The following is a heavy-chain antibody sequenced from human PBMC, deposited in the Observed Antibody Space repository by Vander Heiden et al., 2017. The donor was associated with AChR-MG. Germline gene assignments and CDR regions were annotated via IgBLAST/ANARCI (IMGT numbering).Heavy chain of an antibody. CDR3: ARADVDTAMVEEY. CDR2: ISSSGSTI. Sequence: QVQLVESGGGLVKPGGSLRLPCAASGFTFRDYDMGWIRQAPGKGLEWVSYISSSGSTIYYADSVKGRFTISRDNAKNSLYLQMNSLRAEDTAVYYCARADVDTAMVEEYWGQGTLVTVSS. CDR1: GFTFRDYD. D-gene: IGHD5-18*01. J-gene: IGHJ4*02. V-gene: IGHV3-11*01.